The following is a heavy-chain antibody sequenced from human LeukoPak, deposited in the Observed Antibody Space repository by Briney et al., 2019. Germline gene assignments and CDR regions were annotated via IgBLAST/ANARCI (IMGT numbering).Heavy chain of an antibody. J-gene: IGHJ4*02. CDR2: IHYTGST. D-gene: IGHD6-19*01. Sequence: ASETLSLTCAVSGGSISSSSYYWGWIRQPPGKGLEWIGNIHYTGSTYYNPSLKSRVTISVDTSKNQFSLKLSSVTAADTAVYYCARPGRSSGWYDYWGQGTLVTVSS. CDR3: ARPGRSSGWYDY. V-gene: IGHV4-39*01. CDR1: GGSISSSSYY.